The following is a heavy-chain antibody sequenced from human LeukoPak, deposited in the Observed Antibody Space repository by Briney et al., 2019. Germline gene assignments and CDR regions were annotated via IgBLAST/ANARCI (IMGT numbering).Heavy chain of an antibody. CDR2: IIPILGIA. Sequence: SVKVSCKASGGTFSSYAISWVRQAPGQGLEWMGRIIPILGIANYAQKFQGRVTITADKSTSTAYMELSSLRSEDAAVYYCARVTAVAGTLLDYWGQGTLVTVSS. J-gene: IGHJ4*02. D-gene: IGHD6-19*01. CDR3: ARVTAVAGTLLDY. V-gene: IGHV1-69*04. CDR1: GGTFSSYA.